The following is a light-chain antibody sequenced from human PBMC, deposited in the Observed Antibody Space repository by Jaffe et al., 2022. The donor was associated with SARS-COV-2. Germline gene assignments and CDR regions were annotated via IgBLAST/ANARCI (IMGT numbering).Light chain of an antibody. Sequence: DIQLTQSPSFLSASVGDRVTITCRASQGISSYLAWYQQKPGKAPNLLIYGASTLQSGVPSRFSGSGSGTEFTLTISSLQPGDFATYYCQQLNSYPLTFGGGTKVEI. V-gene: IGKV1-9*01. CDR1: QGISSY. CDR3: QQLNSYPLT. J-gene: IGKJ4*01. CDR2: GAS.